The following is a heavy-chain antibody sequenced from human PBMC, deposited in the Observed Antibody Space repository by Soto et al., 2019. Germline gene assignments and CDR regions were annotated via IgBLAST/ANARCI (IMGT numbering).Heavy chain of an antibody. CDR3: ARGHRSSWYEGP. Sequence: QVQLQQSGPGLVKPSQTLSLTCAISGDSVSTNSATWDWIRQSPSRGLEWLGRTYYRSKWYNDYAVSVKGRITINPDTSNNQLSLQLNSVTPDDTAVYYCARGHRSSWYEGPWGQGTLVTVSS. CDR2: TYYRSKWYN. CDR1: GDSVSTNSAT. D-gene: IGHD6-13*01. V-gene: IGHV6-1*01. J-gene: IGHJ5*02.